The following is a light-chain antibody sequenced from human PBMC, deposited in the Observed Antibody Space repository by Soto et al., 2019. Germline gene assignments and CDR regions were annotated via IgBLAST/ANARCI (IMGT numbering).Light chain of an antibody. CDR1: KLGDKY. V-gene: IGLV3-1*01. CDR3: QAWDSSTAVV. J-gene: IGLJ2*01. CDR2: QDS. Sequence: SYELTQPPSVSVSPGQTASITCSGVKLGDKYACWYQQKPGQSPVLVIYQDSKRPSGIPERFSGSNSGNTATLTISGTQAMDEADYYCQAWDSSTAVVFGGGTKVTVL.